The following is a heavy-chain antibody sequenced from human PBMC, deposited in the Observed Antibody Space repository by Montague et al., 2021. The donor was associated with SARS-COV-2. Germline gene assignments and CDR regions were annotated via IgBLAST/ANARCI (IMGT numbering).Heavy chain of an antibody. CDR2: ILLPGGS. J-gene: IGHJ3*01. Sequence: SETLSLTCAVTSGSLRNYYWRWRRRPPGGGREGIGEILLPGGSNYNPSLSSRVTISLDTSNNQVSLSLNSVTAADTAVYYCARAGIQMFFEFWGRGTTVTVSS. D-gene: IGHD1-1*01. V-gene: IGHV4-34*12. CDR3: ARAGIQMFFEF. CDR1: SGSLRNYY.